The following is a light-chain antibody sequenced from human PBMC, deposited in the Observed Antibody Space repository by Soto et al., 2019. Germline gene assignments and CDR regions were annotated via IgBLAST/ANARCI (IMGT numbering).Light chain of an antibody. CDR2: GAS. CDR3: QQYGSSPLT. J-gene: IGKJ4*01. V-gene: IGKV3-20*01. Sequence: EIVLTQSPGTLSLSPGERATLSCRASQSVRSNELAWYQQKPGQAPRLLIYGASSRATAMPERVSGSGSATVFTLTISRLDADDFAVYYCQQYGSSPLTFGGGTKVEFK. CDR1: QSVRSNE.